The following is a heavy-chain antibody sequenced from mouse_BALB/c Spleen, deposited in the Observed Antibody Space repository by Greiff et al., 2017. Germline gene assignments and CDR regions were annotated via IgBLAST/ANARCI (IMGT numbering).Heavy chain of an antibody. CDR3: ATSDSSGLYYFDY. D-gene: IGHD3-2*01. Sequence: VQLQESGPGLVAPSQSLSITCTVSGFSLTSYGVHWVRQPPGKGLEWLGVIWAGGSTNYNSALMSRLSISKDNSKSQVFLKMNSLQTDDTAMYYCATSDSSGLYYFDYWGQGTTLTVSS. CDR2: IWAGGST. CDR1: GFSLTSYG. V-gene: IGHV2-9*02. J-gene: IGHJ2*01.